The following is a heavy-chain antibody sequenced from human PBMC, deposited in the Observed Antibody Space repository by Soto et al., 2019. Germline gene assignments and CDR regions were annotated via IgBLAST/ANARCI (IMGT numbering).Heavy chain of an antibody. CDR1: GFTFSSYA. Sequence: GGSLRLSCAASGFTFSSYAMRWVRQAPGRGLEWVSAISGSGSTIYYADSVKGRFTISRDNSKNTLYLQMNGLTDADTAVYYCAKGATVTSVYYMDVWGKGTTVTVSS. CDR2: ISGSGSTI. J-gene: IGHJ6*03. CDR3: AKGATVTSVYYMDV. V-gene: IGHV3-23*01. D-gene: IGHD4-17*01.